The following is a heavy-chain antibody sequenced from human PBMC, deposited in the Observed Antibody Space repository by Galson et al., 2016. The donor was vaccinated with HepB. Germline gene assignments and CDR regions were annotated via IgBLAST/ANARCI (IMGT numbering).Heavy chain of an antibody. D-gene: IGHD3-3*01. CDR1: GFTFSDYY. CDR2: INGGGNSI. V-gene: IGHV3-11*01. J-gene: IGHJ4*02. Sequence: SLRLSCAASGFTFSDYYMTWIRQAPGKGLQWLSYINGGGNSISYADSVKGRFTISRDNAENSVHLQMNSLRAEDTALYYCARGKRPYDFWTKNRGAVDFWGQGSLVTVSS. CDR3: ARGKRPYDFWTKNRGAVDF.